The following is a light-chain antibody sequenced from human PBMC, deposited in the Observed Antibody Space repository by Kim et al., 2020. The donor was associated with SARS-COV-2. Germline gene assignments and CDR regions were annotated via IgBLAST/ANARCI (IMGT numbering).Light chain of an antibody. J-gene: IGKJ1*01. CDR1: QSISSW. V-gene: IGKV1-5*01. CDR3: QHCNSHSRP. Sequence: GSVGDRVTLTCRASQSISSWLAWYQQKPGKAPKLLIYDASSLESGVPSRFSGSGSGTEFTLTISSLQPDDFATYYCQHCNSHSRPFGQGTKVDIK. CDR2: DAS.